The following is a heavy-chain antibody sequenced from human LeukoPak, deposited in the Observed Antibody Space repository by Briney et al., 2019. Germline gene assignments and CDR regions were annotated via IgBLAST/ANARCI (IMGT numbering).Heavy chain of an antibody. V-gene: IGHV1-24*01. Sequence: ASVKVSCKVSGYTLTELSMHWVRQAPGKGLEWMGGFDPEDGETIYAQKFQGRVTMTRDTSTSTVYMELSSLRSEDTAVYYCARDVSQGSGSYRNQAFDYWGQGTLVTVSS. CDR1: GYTLTELS. J-gene: IGHJ4*02. D-gene: IGHD3-10*01. CDR3: ARDVSQGSGSYRNQAFDY. CDR2: FDPEDGET.